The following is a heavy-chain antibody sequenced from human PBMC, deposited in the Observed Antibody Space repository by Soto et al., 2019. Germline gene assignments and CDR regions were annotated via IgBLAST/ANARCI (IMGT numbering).Heavy chain of an antibody. J-gene: IGHJ4*02. CDR1: GSSISSAYY. D-gene: IGHD3-3*01. V-gene: IGHV4-38-2*02. CDR2: VFHSGTT. Sequence: TSETLSLTCSVSGSSISSAYYWGWVRQPPGKGLEWIASVFHSGTTYYNPSLMSRVTVSLDTSKGQFSLKLSSVTAADTAVYYCASDFWTGYPLFDLWGQGALVTVSS. CDR3: ASDFWTGYPLFDL.